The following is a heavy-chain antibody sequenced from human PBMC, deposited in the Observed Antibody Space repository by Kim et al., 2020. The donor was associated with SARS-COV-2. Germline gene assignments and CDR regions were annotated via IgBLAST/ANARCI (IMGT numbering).Heavy chain of an antibody. V-gene: IGHV3-30*18. D-gene: IGHD3-10*01. CDR2: ISYDGSNK. CDR1: GFTFSSYG. CDR3: AKVYRYYYGSGSYYRYYYYGMDV. Sequence: GGSLRLSCAASGFTFSSYGMHWVRQAPGKGLEWVAVISYDGSNKYYADSVKGRFTISRDNSKNTLYLQMNSLRAEDTAVYYCAKVYRYYYGSGSYYRYYYYGMDVWGQGTMVTVSS. J-gene: IGHJ6*02.